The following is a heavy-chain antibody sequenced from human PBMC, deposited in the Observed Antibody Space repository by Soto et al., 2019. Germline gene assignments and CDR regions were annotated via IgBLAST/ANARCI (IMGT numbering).Heavy chain of an antibody. Sequence: QVQLVESGGGVVQPGRSLRLSCAASGFTFSSYAMHWVRQAPGKGLEWVAVISYDGSNKYYADSVKGRFTISRDNSKNTLDLQMNSLRAEDTAVYYCAISQSGDSIVVVTENWGQGTLVTVSS. V-gene: IGHV3-30-3*01. CDR2: ISYDGSNK. J-gene: IGHJ4*02. CDR1: GFTFSSYA. CDR3: AISQSGDSIVVVTEN. D-gene: IGHD2-21*02.